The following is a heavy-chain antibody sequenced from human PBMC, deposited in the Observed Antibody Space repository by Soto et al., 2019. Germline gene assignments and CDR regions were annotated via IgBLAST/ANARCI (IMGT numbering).Heavy chain of an antibody. CDR3: ARERYSYGFDY. J-gene: IGHJ4*02. Sequence: PGGSLRLSCAASGFDVSGFYMNWVRQAPGKGLEWVSVIFTTGITYYADSVKGRFTISRDDSTNTLYLQMNSLRAEDTAVYYCARERYSYGFDYWGQGTVVTVS. CDR2: IFTTGIT. D-gene: IGHD5-18*01. V-gene: IGHV3-53*01. CDR1: GFDVSGFY.